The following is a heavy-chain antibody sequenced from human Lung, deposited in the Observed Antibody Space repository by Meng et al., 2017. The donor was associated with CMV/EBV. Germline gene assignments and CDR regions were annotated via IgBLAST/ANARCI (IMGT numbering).Heavy chain of an antibody. V-gene: IGHV3-48*04. CDR2: ISATGDTI. Sequence: GGSXRLXCAGSGFXFRSYGMGWVRQAPGRGLEWISYISATGDTIHYADSVKGRFTGPRDNTKSSVYLRMNSLGAEDTAVYYCARDRDTHYCYGESCYGLAYWXQGTXVTVSS. D-gene: IGHD2-15*01. CDR3: ARDRDTHYCYGESCYGLAY. CDR1: GFXFRSYG. J-gene: IGHJ1*01.